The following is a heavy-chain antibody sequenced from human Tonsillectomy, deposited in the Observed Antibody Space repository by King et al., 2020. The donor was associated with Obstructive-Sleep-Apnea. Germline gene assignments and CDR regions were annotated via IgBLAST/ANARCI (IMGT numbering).Heavy chain of an antibody. CDR3: ARGTKWLDIDY. D-gene: IGHD6-19*01. CDR2: MNPNSGNT. CDR1: GYTFASND. J-gene: IGHJ4*02. V-gene: IGHV1-8*01. Sequence: QLVQSWAEVKKPGASVKVSCMASGYTFASNDINWVRQTTGQGLEWMGWMNPNSGNTGYAKKFQGRVTMTRNTSISKAYMELSSLTSEDTAVYYCARGTKWLDIDYWGQGTLVTVSS.